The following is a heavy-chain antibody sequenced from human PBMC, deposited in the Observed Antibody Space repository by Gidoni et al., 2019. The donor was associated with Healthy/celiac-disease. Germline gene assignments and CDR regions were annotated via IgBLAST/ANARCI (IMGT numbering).Heavy chain of an antibody. CDR2: ISSSSSYI. D-gene: IGHD2-15*01. Sequence: EVQLVESGGGLVEPGGSLSRSCAASGFTFSSYSINWVRRAPGKGLEWVSSISSSSSYIYYADSGKGRFTISRDNAKNSLYLQMNSLRAEDTAVYYCARAKDFDYWGQGTLVTVSS. V-gene: IGHV3-21*01. J-gene: IGHJ4*02. CDR3: ARAKDFDY. CDR1: GFTFSSYS.